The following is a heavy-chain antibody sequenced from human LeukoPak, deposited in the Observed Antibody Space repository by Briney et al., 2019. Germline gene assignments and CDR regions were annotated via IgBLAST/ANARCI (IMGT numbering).Heavy chain of an antibody. Sequence: PGESLRLSCAASGFTFSSYGLHWVRQAPGKGLECVAVISKDGSNEHYADPGKGRFTISRDNSKNTLYLQMNSLRTEDTAVYYCVRDRGDGYNQIDYWGQGTLVTVSS. J-gene: IGHJ4*02. CDR3: VRDRGDGYNQIDY. V-gene: IGHV3-30*04. CDR1: GFTFSSYG. CDR2: ISKDGSNE. D-gene: IGHD5-24*01.